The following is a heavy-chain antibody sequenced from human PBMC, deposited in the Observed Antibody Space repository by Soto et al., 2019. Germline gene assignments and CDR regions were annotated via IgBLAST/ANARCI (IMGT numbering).Heavy chain of an antibody. CDR3: ARGSYSRSWDDVDY. Sequence: QVQLVQSGAEVKKPGASVKLSCKASGYTFTNYTIHWVRQAPGQRLEWMGWINAGTGHTRFSEKLQGRVSLTRDTSASTAELDLTSLRFEDTGVYYCARGSYSRSWDDVDYWGQGTLVTVSS. V-gene: IGHV1-3*01. CDR2: INAGTGHT. D-gene: IGHD6-13*01. CDR1: GYTFTNYT. J-gene: IGHJ4*02.